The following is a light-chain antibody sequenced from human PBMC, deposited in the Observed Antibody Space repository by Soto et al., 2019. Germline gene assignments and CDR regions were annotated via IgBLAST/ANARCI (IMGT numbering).Light chain of an antibody. Sequence: DIPMTQSPSTLSASVGDRVTITCRASQSIGTWLAWYQHKPWRAPKLLIYDAYTLEGGVPSRFSGSRSGTEFTFTISSLQPDDFATYYFQQYNSYSRAFGQGTKVEIK. CDR1: QSIGTW. J-gene: IGKJ1*01. CDR2: DAY. CDR3: QQYNSYSRA. V-gene: IGKV1-5*01.